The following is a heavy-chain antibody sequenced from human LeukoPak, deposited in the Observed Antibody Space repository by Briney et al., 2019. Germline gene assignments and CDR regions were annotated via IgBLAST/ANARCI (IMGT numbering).Heavy chain of an antibody. CDR2: FDPEDGET. CDR3: ATEVMGYCSGGSCYSGGN. Sequence: ASVKVSCKASGGTFSSYAISWVRQAPGKGLEWMGGFDPEDGETIYAQKFQGRVTMTEDTSTDTAYMELSSLRSEDTAVYYCATEVMGYCSGGSCYSGGNWGQGTLVTVSS. V-gene: IGHV1-24*01. J-gene: IGHJ4*02. D-gene: IGHD2-15*01. CDR1: GGTFSSYA.